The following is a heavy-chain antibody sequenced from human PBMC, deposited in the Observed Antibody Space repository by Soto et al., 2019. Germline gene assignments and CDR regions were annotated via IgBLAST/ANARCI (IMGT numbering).Heavy chain of an antibody. CDR3: AKDDSSSLINWFDP. Sequence: LRLSCAASGFTFDDYAMHWVRQAPGKGLEWVSGISWNSGSIGYADSVKGRFTISRDNAKNSLYLQMNSLRAEDTALYYCAKDDSSSLINWFDPWGQGTLVTVSS. J-gene: IGHJ5*02. CDR2: ISWNSGSI. D-gene: IGHD6-13*01. CDR1: GFTFDDYA. V-gene: IGHV3-9*01.